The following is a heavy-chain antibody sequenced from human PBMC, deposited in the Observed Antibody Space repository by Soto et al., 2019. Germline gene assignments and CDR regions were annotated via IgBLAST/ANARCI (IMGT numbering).Heavy chain of an antibody. D-gene: IGHD3-22*01. CDR3: ARDFNYYDSSGYYSQAYDAFDI. CDR1: GGTFSSYA. V-gene: IGHV1-69*13. CDR2: IIPIFGTA. J-gene: IGHJ3*02. Sequence: RASVKVSCKASGGTFSSYAISWVRQAPGQGLEWMGGIIPIFGTANYAQKFQGRVTITADESTSTAYMELSSLRSEDTAVYYCARDFNYYDSSGYYSQAYDAFDIWGQGTMVTVSS.